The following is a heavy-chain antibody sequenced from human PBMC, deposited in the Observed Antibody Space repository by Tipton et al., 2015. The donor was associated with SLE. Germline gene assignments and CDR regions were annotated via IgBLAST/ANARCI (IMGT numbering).Heavy chain of an antibody. Sequence: QLVQSGPEVKKPGAPVNISCKASGYSFTAYYIHWVRQAPGQGLEWMGWINPNSGGTNYAQKFQGRVTMTRDTSISTAYMELSRLRADDTAVYYCASGYSSSQPFDYWGQGTLVTVSS. CDR3: ASGYSSSQPFDY. J-gene: IGHJ4*02. CDR1: GYSFTAYY. D-gene: IGHD6-6*01. V-gene: IGHV1-2*02. CDR2: INPNSGGT.